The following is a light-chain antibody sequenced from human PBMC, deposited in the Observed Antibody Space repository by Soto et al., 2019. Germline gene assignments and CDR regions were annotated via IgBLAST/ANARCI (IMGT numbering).Light chain of an antibody. CDR1: HSVSSK. CDR2: GAS. CDR3: QQYNDWPPQLT. J-gene: IGKJ4*01. V-gene: IGKV3-15*01. Sequence: EIVMTQSPATLSVSVGERATISCRASHSVSSKLAWYQQKPGQAPKLLIYGASTMATDIPARFSGSGSGTESNLTITILQSEDFAFYYCQQYNDWPPQLTFGGGTKVEIK.